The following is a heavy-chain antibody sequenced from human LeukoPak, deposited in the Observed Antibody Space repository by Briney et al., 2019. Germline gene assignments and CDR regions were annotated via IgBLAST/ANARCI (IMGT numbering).Heavy chain of an antibody. D-gene: IGHD3-9*01. CDR2: IHYSGST. CDR1: GGSISGYY. CDR3: ARLKRYFDWLLVDY. V-gene: IGHV4-59*01. Sequence: SETLSLTCSVSGGSISGYYWSWIRQPPGKGLEWIAYIHYSGSTNYNPSLRSRVTISVDTSENQFSLKLTSVTAADTAVYYCARLKRYFDWLLVDYWGQGTLVTVSS. J-gene: IGHJ4*02.